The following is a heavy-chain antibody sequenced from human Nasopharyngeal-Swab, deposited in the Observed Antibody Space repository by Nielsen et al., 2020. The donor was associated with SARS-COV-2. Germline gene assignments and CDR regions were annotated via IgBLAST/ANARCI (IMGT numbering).Heavy chain of an antibody. V-gene: IGHV3-30*04. CDR2: VSGDENLK. D-gene: IGHD4-17*01. J-gene: IGHJ4*02. CDR1: GFNFSRHS. CDR3: ARRHDSGAYTYLDS. Sequence: GGSLRLSCAASGFNFSRHSMHWVRQAPGKGLEWVAVVSGDENLKYYADSVRGRLTISRDNSKSTLYLQMNSLRAEDTAVYYCARRHDSGAYTYLDSWGQGSLVTVSS.